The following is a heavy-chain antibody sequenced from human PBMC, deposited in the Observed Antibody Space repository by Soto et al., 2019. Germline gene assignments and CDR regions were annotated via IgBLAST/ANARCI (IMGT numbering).Heavy chain of an antibody. CDR3: ARVKYSGYAVNWFDP. CDR2: INPNSGGT. Sequence: ASGQVSCNASGYTFTGYYMHWELQPPGQGLEWMGWINPNSGGTNYAKKFQGWVTMTRDTSISTAYMELSRLRSDDTAVYYCARVKYSGYAVNWFDPWGQGTLVTVSS. D-gene: IGHD5-12*01. J-gene: IGHJ5*02. V-gene: IGHV1-2*04. CDR1: GYTFTGYY.